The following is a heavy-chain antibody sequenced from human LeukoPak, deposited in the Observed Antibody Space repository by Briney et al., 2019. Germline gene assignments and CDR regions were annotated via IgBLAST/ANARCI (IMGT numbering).Heavy chain of an antibody. J-gene: IGHJ5*02. Sequence: SETPSLTCTVSGGSISSSSYYWGWIRQPPGKGLEWIGSIYYSGSTYYNPSLKSRVTISVDTSKNQFSLKLSSVTAADTAVYYCAATYDSSGYGDPNWFDPWGQGTLVTVSP. CDR2: IYYSGST. CDR3: AATYDSSGYGDPNWFDP. V-gene: IGHV4-39*05. D-gene: IGHD3-22*01. CDR1: GGSISSSSYY.